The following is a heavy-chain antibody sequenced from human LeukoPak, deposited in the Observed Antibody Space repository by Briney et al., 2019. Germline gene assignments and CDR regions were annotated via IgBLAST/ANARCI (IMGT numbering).Heavy chain of an antibody. D-gene: IGHD6-19*01. CDR1: GFTFSSYS. J-gene: IGHJ4*02. Sequence: GGSLRLSCAASGFTFSSYSMNWVRQAPGKGLEWVSYISSSSSTIYYADSVKGRFTISRDNARNSLYLQMNSLRAEDTAVYYCAKDKYSSGRGAIDYWGQGTLVTVSS. CDR3: AKDKYSSGRGAIDY. V-gene: IGHV3-48*01. CDR2: ISSSSSTI.